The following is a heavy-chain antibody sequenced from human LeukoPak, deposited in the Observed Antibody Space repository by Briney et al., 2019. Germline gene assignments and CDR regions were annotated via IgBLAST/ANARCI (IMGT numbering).Heavy chain of an antibody. CDR3: ARDGGDYVPFDY. J-gene: IGHJ4*02. Sequence: SVKVSCKASGYTFTSYGISWVRQAPGQGLEWMGRIIPILGIANYAQKFQGRVTITADKSTSTAYMELSSLRSEDTAVYYCARDGGDYVPFDYWGQGTLVTVSS. CDR2: IIPILGIA. CDR1: GYTFTSYG. V-gene: IGHV1-69*04. D-gene: IGHD4-17*01.